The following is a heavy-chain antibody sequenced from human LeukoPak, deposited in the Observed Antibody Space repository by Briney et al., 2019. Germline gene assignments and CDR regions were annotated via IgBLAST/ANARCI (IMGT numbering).Heavy chain of an antibody. CDR1: GYTFTGYY. CDR2: INPNSGGT. J-gene: IGHJ5*02. D-gene: IGHD1-26*01. CDR3: ARDNSVGDYAWWFDP. V-gene: IGHV1-2*02. Sequence: ASVKVSCKASGYTFTGYYMHWVRQAPGQGLEWMGWINPNSGGTNYAQKFQGRVIMTRDTSISTAYMELSSLRSEDTAVYYCARDNSVGDYAWWFDPWGQGTLVTVSS.